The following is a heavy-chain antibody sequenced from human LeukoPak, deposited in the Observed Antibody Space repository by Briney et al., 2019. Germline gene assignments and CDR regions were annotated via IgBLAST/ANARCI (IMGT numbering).Heavy chain of an antibody. CDR1: GFTFSSYA. Sequence: PGRSLRLSCAASGFTFSSYAMHWVRQAPGKGLEWVAVISYDGSNKYYADSVKGRFTISRDNSKNTLYLQMNSLRSEDTAVYYCARDSPVFDYWGQGTLVTVSS. CDR3: ARDSPVFDY. V-gene: IGHV3-30*04. J-gene: IGHJ4*02. CDR2: ISYDGSNK.